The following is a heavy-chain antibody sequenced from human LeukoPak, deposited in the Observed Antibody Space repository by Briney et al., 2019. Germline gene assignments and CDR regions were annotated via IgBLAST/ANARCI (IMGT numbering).Heavy chain of an antibody. V-gene: IGHV3-66*01. CDR1: GFTISTKY. D-gene: IGHD3-16*02. J-gene: IGHJ4*02. CDR3: AKTVSGSHSYQGGDY. CDR2: IYSGGRT. Sequence: GGSLRLSCAASGFTISTKYMSWVRQAPGKGLEWVSVIYSGGRTYYADSVKGRFTISRDNSKNTLYLQMNSLRAEDTAVYFCAKTVSGSHSYQGGDYWGQGTLVTVST.